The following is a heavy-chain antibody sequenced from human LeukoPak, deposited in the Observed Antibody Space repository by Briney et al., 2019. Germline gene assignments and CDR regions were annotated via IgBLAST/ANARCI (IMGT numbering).Heavy chain of an antibody. CDR3: ARHNYDSSGFDY. D-gene: IGHD3-22*01. CDR1: GFTFSSYG. Sequence: SGGSLRLSCAASGFTFSSYGMHWVRQAPGKGLEWVAVIWYGGSNKYYADSVKGRFTISRDNSKNTLYLQMNSLRAEDTAVYYCARHNYDSSGFDYWGQGTLVTVSS. J-gene: IGHJ4*02. V-gene: IGHV3-33*01. CDR2: IWYGGSNK.